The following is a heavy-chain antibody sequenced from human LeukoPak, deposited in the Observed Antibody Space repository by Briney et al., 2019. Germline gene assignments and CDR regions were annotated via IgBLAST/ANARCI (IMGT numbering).Heavy chain of an antibody. D-gene: IGHD6-13*01. Sequence: SETLSLTCAVYGGSFSGYYWSWIRQPPGKGLEWIGEINHSGSTNYNPSLKSRVTISVDKSKNQFSLKLSSVTAADTAVYYCARVSSSWLGSYFDYWGQGTLVTVSS. V-gene: IGHV4-34*01. CDR1: GGSFSGYY. CDR2: INHSGST. J-gene: IGHJ4*02. CDR3: ARVSSSWLGSYFDY.